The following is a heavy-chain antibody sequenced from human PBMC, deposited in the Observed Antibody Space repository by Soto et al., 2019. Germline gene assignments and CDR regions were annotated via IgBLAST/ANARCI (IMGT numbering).Heavy chain of an antibody. Sequence: GGSLRLSCAASGFTFSSYGMHWVRQAPGKGLEWVAVISYDGSNKYYADSVKGRFTISRDNSKNTLYLQMNSLRAEDTAVYYCAKEYYDILTGYWVDYYYYMVVWGKGTTVTVSS. CDR3: AKEYYDILTGYWVDYYYYMVV. J-gene: IGHJ6*03. CDR2: ISYDGSNK. V-gene: IGHV3-30*18. CDR1: GFTFSSYG. D-gene: IGHD3-9*01.